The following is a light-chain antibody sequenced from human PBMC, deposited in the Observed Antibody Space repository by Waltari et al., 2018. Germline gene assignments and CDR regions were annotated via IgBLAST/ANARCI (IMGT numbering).Light chain of an antibody. CDR3: QQYYKSPLT. CDR2: WAS. J-gene: IGKJ5*01. Sequence: DIVMTQSPDSLAVSLGERATINCKSSQALFYTSNNNNYLAWYQQKPGQPPKLLIHWASTRESGVPDRFSGSGSGTDFTLTISSLQAEDVAVYDCQQYYKSPLTFGQGTRLEIK. V-gene: IGKV4-1*01. CDR1: QALFYTSNNNNY.